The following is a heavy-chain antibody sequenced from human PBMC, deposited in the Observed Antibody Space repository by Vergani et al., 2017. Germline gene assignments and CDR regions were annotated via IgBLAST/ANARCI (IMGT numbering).Heavy chain of an antibody. CDR1: GGTFSSYA. V-gene: IGHV1-69*09. J-gene: IGHJ6*02. D-gene: IGHD5-12*01. CDR2: IIHILGTA. CDR3: ARDNPSGYSGYDYPYYYGMDV. Sequence: QVQLVQSGAEVKKPGSSVKVSCKASGGTFSSYAISWVRQAPGQGLEWMGRIIHILGTANYAQKLQGRVTMTTDTSTSTAYMELRSLRSDDTAVYYCARDNPSGYSGYDYPYYYGMDVWGQGTTVTVSS.